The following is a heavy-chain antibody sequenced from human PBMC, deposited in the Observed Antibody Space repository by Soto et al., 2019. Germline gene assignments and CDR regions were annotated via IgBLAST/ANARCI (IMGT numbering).Heavy chain of an antibody. CDR2: IYYSGST. V-gene: IGHV4-39*01. J-gene: IGHJ5*02. CDR1: GGSISSSSYY. Sequence: QLQLQESGPGLVKPSETLSLTCTVSGGSISSSSYYWGWIRQPPGKGLEWIGSIYYSGSTYYNPSLQIRVTLAVETSNNQLPLKLSSVTAADTAVYYYARPGYSSGWFNWFDPWGQGTLVTVSS. D-gene: IGHD6-19*01. CDR3: ARPGYSSGWFNWFDP.